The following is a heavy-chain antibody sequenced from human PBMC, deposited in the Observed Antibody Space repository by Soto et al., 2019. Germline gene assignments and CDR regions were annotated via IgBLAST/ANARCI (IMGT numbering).Heavy chain of an antibody. CDR1: GFTFSSYS. CDR2: ISSSSSYI. D-gene: IGHD2-2*01. Sequence: PGGSLRLSCAASGFTFSSYSMNWVRQAPGKGLEWVSSISSSSSYIYYADSVKGRFTISRDNAKNSLYLQMNSLRAEDTAVYYCAREPSTSWNYYYGMDVWGQGTTVTVS. J-gene: IGHJ6*02. V-gene: IGHV3-21*01. CDR3: AREPSTSWNYYYGMDV.